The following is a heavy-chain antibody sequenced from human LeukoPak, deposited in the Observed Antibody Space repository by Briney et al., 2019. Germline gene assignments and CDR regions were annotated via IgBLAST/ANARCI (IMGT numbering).Heavy chain of an antibody. J-gene: IGHJ3*02. V-gene: IGHV3-23*01. D-gene: IGHD3-10*01. CDR1: GFTFSSYG. CDR2: ISGSGGST. Sequence: GGSLRLSCAASGFTFSSYGMTWVRQAPGKGLEWVSAISGSGGSTYYADSVKGRSTISRDNSKNTLYLQMNRLRAEDTAVYYCAKFGLAGSGRYHDAFDIWGQGTMVTVSS. CDR3: AKFGLAGSGRYHDAFDI.